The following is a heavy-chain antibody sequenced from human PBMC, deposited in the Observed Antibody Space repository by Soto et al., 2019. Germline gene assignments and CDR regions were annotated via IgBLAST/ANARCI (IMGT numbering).Heavy chain of an antibody. CDR1: GYTFTSYA. V-gene: IGHV1-3*01. D-gene: IGHD2-15*01. J-gene: IGHJ5*02. CDR3: ARGCSGGSCYKTNNWFDP. Sequence: ASVKVSCKASGYTFTSYAMHWVRQAPGQRLEWMGWINAGNGNTKYSQKFQGRVTITRDTSASTAYMELSSLRSEDTAVYYCARGCSGGSCYKTNNWFDPWGQGTLVTVPS. CDR2: INAGNGNT.